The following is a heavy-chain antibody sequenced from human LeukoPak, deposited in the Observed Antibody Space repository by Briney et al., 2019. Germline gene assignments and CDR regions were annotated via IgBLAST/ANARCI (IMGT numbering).Heavy chain of an antibody. CDR1: GYTFTSYG. CDR3: ARRGTIFGVVTNFDY. J-gene: IGHJ4*02. CDR2: ISAYDGNT. V-gene: IGHV1-18*01. Sequence: ASVKVSCKASGYTFTSYGISWVRQAPGQGLEWMGWISAYDGNTNYAQKLQGRVTMTTDTSTSTAYMELRSLRSDDTAVYYCARRGTIFGVVTNFDYWGQGTLVTVSS. D-gene: IGHD3-3*01.